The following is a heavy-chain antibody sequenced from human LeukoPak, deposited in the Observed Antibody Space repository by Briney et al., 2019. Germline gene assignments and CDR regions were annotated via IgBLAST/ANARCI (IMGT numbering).Heavy chain of an antibody. CDR2: MSGDATST. J-gene: IGHJ4*02. V-gene: IGHV3-23*01. CDR3: AKRTSGSSWYSSDY. Sequence: PGGSLRLSCAASGFTLSSFAMNWVRQAPGKGLEWVSTMSGDATSTDYADSVKGRFTISRDNSKNTLYLQMNSLRAEDTAVYYCAKRTSGSSWYSSDYWGEGTLVTVSS. CDR1: GFTLSSFA. D-gene: IGHD6-13*01.